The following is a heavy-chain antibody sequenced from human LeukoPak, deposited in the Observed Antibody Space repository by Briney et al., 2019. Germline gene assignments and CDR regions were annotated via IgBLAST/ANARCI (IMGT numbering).Heavy chain of an antibody. CDR2: INHSGST. Sequence: SETLSLTCAVYGGSFSGYYWSWIRQPLGKGLEWIGEINHSGSTNYNPSLKSRVTISVDTSKNQFSLKLSSVTAADTAVYYCARAGSRGNTAMVTRNYNWFDPWGQGTLVTVSS. D-gene: IGHD5-18*01. V-gene: IGHV4-34*01. CDR1: GGSFSGYY. CDR3: ARAGSRGNTAMVTRNYNWFDP. J-gene: IGHJ5*02.